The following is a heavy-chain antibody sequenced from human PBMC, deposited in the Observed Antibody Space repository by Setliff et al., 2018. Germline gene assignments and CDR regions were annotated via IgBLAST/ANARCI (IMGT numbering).Heavy chain of an antibody. D-gene: IGHD2-2*01. CDR3: VRDRHSFVVPPEEAWFDP. CDR2: ISAYNGNT. CDR1: GYTFSNFG. J-gene: IGHJ5*02. Sequence: EASVKVSCKASGYTFSNFGFSWVRQAPGQGLEWMGWISAYNGNTNYAQRLRGRVTMTTDTSTNTAYMELRSLTSDDTAIYYCVRDRHSFVVPPEEAWFDPWGRGTLVTVSS. V-gene: IGHV1-18*01.